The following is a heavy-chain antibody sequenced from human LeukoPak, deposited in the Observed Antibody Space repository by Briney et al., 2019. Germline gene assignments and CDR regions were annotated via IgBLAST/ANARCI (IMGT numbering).Heavy chain of an antibody. V-gene: IGHV3-30*03. D-gene: IGHD3-10*01. CDR2: ISYDGSDK. CDR1: GFTFSSYG. CDR3: ARDSSISMVRGVIIN. Sequence: GGSLRLSCAASGFTFSSYGMHWVRQAPGKGLEWVAVISYDGSDKYYADSVKGRFTISRDNSKNTLYLQMNSLRAEDTAVYYCARDSSISMVRGVIINWGQGTLVTVSS. J-gene: IGHJ4*02.